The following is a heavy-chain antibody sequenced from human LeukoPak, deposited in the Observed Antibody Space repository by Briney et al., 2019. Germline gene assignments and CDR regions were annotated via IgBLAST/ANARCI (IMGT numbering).Heavy chain of an antibody. D-gene: IGHD2-2*01. CDR3: ARRLTQYDCFDP. CDR2: TYYRSTWYN. CDR1: GDSVSSNSVT. J-gene: IGHJ5*02. V-gene: IGHV6-1*01. Sequence: SQTLSLTCAISGDSVSSNSVTWNWIRQSPSRGLEWLGRTYYRSTWYNDYAVSVRGRITVNPDISKNQFSLHLNSVTPEDTAVYYCARRLTQYDCFDPWGQGILVTVSS.